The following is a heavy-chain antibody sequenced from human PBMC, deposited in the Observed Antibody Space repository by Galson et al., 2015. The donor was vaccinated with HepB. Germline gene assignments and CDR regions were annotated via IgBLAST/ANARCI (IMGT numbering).Heavy chain of an antibody. V-gene: IGHV3-23*01. J-gene: IGHJ3*02. CDR1: GFTFSSYA. D-gene: IGHD3-22*01. CDR3: AKDLTMFYYDSSGYYYAYDAFDI. CDR2: ISGSGGST. Sequence: SLRLSCAASGFTFSSYAMSWVRQAPGKGLEWVSAISGSGGSTYYADSVKGRFTISRDNSKNTLYLQMNSLRAEDTAVYYCAKDLTMFYYDSSGYYYAYDAFDIWGQGTMVTVSS.